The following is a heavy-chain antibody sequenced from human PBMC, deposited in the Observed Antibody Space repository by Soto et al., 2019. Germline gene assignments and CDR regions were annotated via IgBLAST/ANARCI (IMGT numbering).Heavy chain of an antibody. Sequence: GGSLRLSCAASGFTFSSYGMHWVRQAPGKGLGWVAVIWYDGSNKYYADSVKGRFTISRDNSKNTLYLQMNSLRAEDTAVYYCARDRLAHSPTTVTTPHYYMDVWGKGTTVTVSS. J-gene: IGHJ6*03. CDR2: IWYDGSNK. V-gene: IGHV3-33*01. D-gene: IGHD4-17*01. CDR1: GFTFSSYG. CDR3: ARDRLAHSPTTVTTPHYYMDV.